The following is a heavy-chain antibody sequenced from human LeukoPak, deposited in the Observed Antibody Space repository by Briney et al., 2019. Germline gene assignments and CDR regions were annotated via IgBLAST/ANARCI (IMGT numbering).Heavy chain of an antibody. CDR2: INHSGST. V-gene: IGHV4-30-2*01. D-gene: IGHD2-2*01. CDR3: ARRSALPAANTIDY. Sequence: SQTLSLTCTVSRGSITSGGYYWSWIRQPPGKGLEWIGEINHSGSTNYNPSLKSRVTISVDTSKNQFSLKLSSVTAADTAVYYCARRSALPAANTIDYWGQGTLVTVSS. CDR1: RGSITSGGYY. J-gene: IGHJ4*02.